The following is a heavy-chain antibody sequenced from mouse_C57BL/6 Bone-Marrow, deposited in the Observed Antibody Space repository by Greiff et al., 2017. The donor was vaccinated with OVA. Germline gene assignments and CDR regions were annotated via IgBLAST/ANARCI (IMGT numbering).Heavy chain of an antibody. CDR3: ARGSITTVDWYFDV. CDR1: GFTFSSYG. D-gene: IGHD1-1*01. Sequence: EVQGVESGGDLVKPGGSLKLSCAASGFTFSSYGMSWVRQTPDKRLEWVATISSGGSYTYYPDSVKGRFTISRDNAKNTLYLQMSSLKSEDTAMYYCARGSITTVDWYFDVWGTGTTVTVSS. V-gene: IGHV5-6*01. J-gene: IGHJ1*03. CDR2: ISSGGSYT.